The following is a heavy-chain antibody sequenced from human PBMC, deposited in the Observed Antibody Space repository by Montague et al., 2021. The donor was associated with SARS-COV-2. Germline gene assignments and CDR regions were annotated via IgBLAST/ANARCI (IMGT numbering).Heavy chain of an antibody. Sequence: SETLSLTCTVSGDSISRSCCAWSRQRQGQGQERMGYVCYNDSGSSYSTPTRKGPVSVYTSTNQDSLNLRSVTAADTAVYFCVSADRRDPDTPRLYYYKGMDVWGQGTTVTVSS. V-gene: IGHV4-59*01. D-gene: IGHD2-15*01. CDR3: VSADRRDPDTPRLYYYKGMDV. CDR2: VCYNDSGSS. CDR1: GDSISRSC. J-gene: IGHJ6*02.